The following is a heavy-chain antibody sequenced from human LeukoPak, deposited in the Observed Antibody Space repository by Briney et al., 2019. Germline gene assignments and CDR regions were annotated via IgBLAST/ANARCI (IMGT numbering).Heavy chain of an antibody. D-gene: IGHD4-11*01. CDR3: ARATPSVHDYPAKYYFDY. CDR1: GGSISSGDYY. V-gene: IGHV4-30-4*01. Sequence: PSETLSLTCTVSGGSISSGDYYWSWIRQPPGKGLEWIGYIYYSGSTYYNPSLKSRVTISVDTSKNQFSLKLSSVTAADTAVYYCARATPSVHDYPAKYYFDYWGQGTLVTVSS. CDR2: IYYSGST. J-gene: IGHJ4*02.